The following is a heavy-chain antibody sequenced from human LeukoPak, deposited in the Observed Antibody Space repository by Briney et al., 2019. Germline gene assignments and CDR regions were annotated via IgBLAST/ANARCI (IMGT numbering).Heavy chain of an antibody. D-gene: IGHD6-13*01. CDR3: ARDLLYSSSWRDAFDI. J-gene: IGHJ3*02. CDR1: GYTFTSYG. CDR2: ISAYNGNT. Sequence: ASVKVSCKASGYTFTSYGISWVRQAPGQGLEWMGWISAYNGNTNYAQKLQGRVTMTTDTSTNTAYMELRSLRSDDTAVYYCARDLLYSSSWRDAFDIWGQGTMVTVSS. V-gene: IGHV1-18*01.